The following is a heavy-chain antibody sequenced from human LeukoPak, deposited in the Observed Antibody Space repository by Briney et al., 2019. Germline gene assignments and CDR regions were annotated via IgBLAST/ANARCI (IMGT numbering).Heavy chain of an antibody. CDR1: GFTVSTNS. CDR2: IYSDNT. D-gene: IGHD4/OR15-4a*01. J-gene: IGHJ4*02. Sequence: GGSLRLSCTVSGFTVSTNSMSWVRQAPGKGLEWVSFIYSDNTHYSDSVQGRFTISRDNSKNTLYLQMNSLRAEDTAVYYCARRAGAYSHPYDYWGQGTLVTVSS. V-gene: IGHV3-53*01. CDR3: ARRAGAYSHPYDY.